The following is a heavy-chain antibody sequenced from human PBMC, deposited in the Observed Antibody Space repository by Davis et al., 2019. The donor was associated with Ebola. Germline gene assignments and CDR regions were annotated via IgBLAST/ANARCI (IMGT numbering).Heavy chain of an antibody. CDR2: IIPIFGTA. Sequence: SVKVSCKASGGTFSSYAISWMRQAPGQGLEWMGGIIPIFGTANYAQKFQGRVTITADKSTSTAYMELSSLRSEDTAVYYCARDVTIFGVVIQGRYYYGMDVWGQGTTVTVSS. CDR1: GGTFSSYA. D-gene: IGHD3-3*01. J-gene: IGHJ6*02. V-gene: IGHV1-69*06. CDR3: ARDVTIFGVVIQGRYYYGMDV.